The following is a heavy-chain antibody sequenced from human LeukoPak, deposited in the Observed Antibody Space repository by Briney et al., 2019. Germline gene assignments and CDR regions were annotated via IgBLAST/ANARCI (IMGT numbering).Heavy chain of an antibody. CDR2: IYHSGST. D-gene: IGHD4-23*01. V-gene: IGHV4-38-2*02. Sequence: SETLSLTCTVSAYSISSGYYWGWIRQPPGKGLEWIGSIYHSGSTYYNPSLKSPVTISVDTSKTKFSLKLSSVTAADTAVSYCAREIGAYGGNSGYFDYWGQGTLVTVSS. CDR3: AREIGAYGGNSGYFDY. CDR1: AYSISSGYY. J-gene: IGHJ4*02.